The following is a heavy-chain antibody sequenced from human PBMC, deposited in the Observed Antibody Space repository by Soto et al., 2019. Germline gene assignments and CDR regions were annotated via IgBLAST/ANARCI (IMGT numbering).Heavy chain of an antibody. Sequence: ASVKVSCKASGGTFSSYAISWVRQAPGQGLEWMGGIIPIFGTANYAQKFQGRVTITADKSTSTAYMELSSLRSEDTAVYYCARSIFGVVIIHYYYYYGMDVWGQGTTVTVSS. CDR3: ARSIFGVVIIHYYYYYGMDV. V-gene: IGHV1-69*06. J-gene: IGHJ6*02. D-gene: IGHD3-3*01. CDR2: IIPIFGTA. CDR1: GGTFSSYA.